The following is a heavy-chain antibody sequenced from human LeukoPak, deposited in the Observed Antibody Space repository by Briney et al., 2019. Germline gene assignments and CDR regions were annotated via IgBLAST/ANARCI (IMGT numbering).Heavy chain of an antibody. CDR1: GFTIGTYT. CDR2: VSYDGSDK. V-gene: IGHV3-30*04. CDR3: ARGAAVAISL. D-gene: IGHD6-19*01. J-gene: IGHJ4*02. Sequence: GRSLRLSCAASGFTIGTYTMHWVRQAPGKGLEWVAVVSYDGSDKYYADSVKGRFTISRDISKNTLYLQVNSLRPEDTALYYCARGAAVAISLWGQGTLVTVSS.